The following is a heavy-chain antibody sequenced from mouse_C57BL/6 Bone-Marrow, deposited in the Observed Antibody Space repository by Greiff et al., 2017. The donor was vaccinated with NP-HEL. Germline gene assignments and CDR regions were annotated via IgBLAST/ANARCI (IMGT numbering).Heavy chain of an antibody. J-gene: IGHJ2*01. Sequence: QVQLQQSGAELVRPGTSVKLSCKASGYTFTSYWMHWVKQRPGQGLEWIGVIDPSDSYTNYNQKFKGKATLTVDTSSSTAYMQLSSLTSEDSAVYYCARKGETTVVATREYWGQGTTLTVSS. CDR1: GYTFTSYW. V-gene: IGHV1-59*01. D-gene: IGHD1-1*01. CDR3: ARKGETTVVATREY. CDR2: IDPSDSYT.